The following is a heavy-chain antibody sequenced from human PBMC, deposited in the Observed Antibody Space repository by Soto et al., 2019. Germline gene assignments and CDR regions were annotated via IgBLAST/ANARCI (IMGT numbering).Heavy chain of an antibody. Sequence: GGSLRLSCAASGFTFNNYPMNWVRQAPGKGLEWVATISATGGSTYYADSVKGRFTISRDNSKNTLYLQMNGLRVEDTAVYYCAKDRIAGNFDYWGQGTQVTVSS. CDR1: GFTFNNYP. CDR2: ISATGGST. V-gene: IGHV3-23*01. CDR3: AKDRIAGNFDY. J-gene: IGHJ4*02.